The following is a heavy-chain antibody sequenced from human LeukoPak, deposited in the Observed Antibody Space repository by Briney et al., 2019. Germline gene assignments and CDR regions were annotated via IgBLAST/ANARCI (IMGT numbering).Heavy chain of an antibody. Sequence: PSETLSLTCTVSGGSISRYYWSWTRQPPGKGLEWIGHIYYSGSTNYNPSLKSRVTISVDTSKNQFSLKLSSVTAADTAVYYCARGTNYYDSSGYYSGWFDPWGQGTLVTVSS. V-gene: IGHV4-59*01. D-gene: IGHD3-22*01. CDR3: ARGTNYYDSSGYYSGWFDP. CDR2: IYYSGST. J-gene: IGHJ5*02. CDR1: GGSISRYY.